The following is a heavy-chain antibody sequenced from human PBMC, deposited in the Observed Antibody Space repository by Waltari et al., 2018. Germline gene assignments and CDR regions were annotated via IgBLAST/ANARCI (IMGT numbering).Heavy chain of an antibody. CDR3: ARRGTTSDY. D-gene: IGHD3-16*01. J-gene: IGHJ4*02. V-gene: IGHV4-61*09. Sequence: QVQLQESGPGLVKPSQTLSLTCTVSGGSISSGSYYWSWIRQPAGKGLEWIGYIYTSGSTNYNPSRKSRVTISVDTSKNQFSLKLSSVTAADTAVYYCARRGTTSDYWGQGTLVTVSS. CDR1: GGSISSGSYY. CDR2: IYTSGST.